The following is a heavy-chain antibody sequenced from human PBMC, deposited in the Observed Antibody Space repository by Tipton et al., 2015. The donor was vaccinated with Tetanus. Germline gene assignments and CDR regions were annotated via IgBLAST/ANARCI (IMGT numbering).Heavy chain of an antibody. J-gene: IGHJ3*02. CDR1: GGSVSSSLYC. V-gene: IGHV4-39*01. Sequence: TLSLTCTVSGGSVSSSLYCWAWVRQSPGRGLEWIASVDYTGHTYHNPSLKSRVTLSVDVSKLQFSLKLASVTAADTAVYYCARLSSSSNDAHAFDIWGQGTMVTVSS. D-gene: IGHD6-19*01. CDR3: ARLSSSSNDAHAFDI. CDR2: VDYTGHT.